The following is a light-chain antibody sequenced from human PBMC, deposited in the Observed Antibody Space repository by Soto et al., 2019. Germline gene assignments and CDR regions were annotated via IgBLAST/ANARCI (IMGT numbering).Light chain of an antibody. CDR3: QQYNNWPT. Sequence: DIVMTQSPDSLAVSLGERATINCKSSQSVLYSSNNKNYLAWYPQKPGQPPKLLIYWASTRESGVPDRFSGSGSGTDFPPTISSLQAEDVAVYHCQQYNNWPTFGPGTKVDIK. V-gene: IGKV4-1*01. CDR1: QSVLYSSNNKNY. J-gene: IGKJ3*01. CDR2: WAS.